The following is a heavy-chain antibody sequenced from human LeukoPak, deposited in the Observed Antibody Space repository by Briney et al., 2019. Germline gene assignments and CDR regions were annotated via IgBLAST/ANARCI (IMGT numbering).Heavy chain of an antibody. D-gene: IGHD2-21*02. CDR2: IYYSGST. Sequence: PSETLSLTCHVSGGSISRGDKYWSWIRQPPGKGLEWIGYIYYSGSTYYNPSLKSRLTISVDTSENQFSLHLTSVTAADTAVYFCARVTRWAGLDFWGQGTLVTVSS. CDR3: ARVTRWAGLDF. V-gene: IGHV4-30-4*01. J-gene: IGHJ4*02. CDR1: GGSISRGDKY.